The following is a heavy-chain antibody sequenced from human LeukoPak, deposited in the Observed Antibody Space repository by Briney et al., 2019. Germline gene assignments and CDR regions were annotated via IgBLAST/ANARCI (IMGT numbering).Heavy chain of an antibody. V-gene: IGHV3-9*03. CDR3: VKGETAVAGGAFDS. J-gene: IGHJ4*02. D-gene: IGHD6-19*01. Sequence: QPGRSLRLSCAATGFNFNDYAMHWVRQAPGKGLAWVTGISWYRGSLGYVGSVKVRFSFSRENAYISLCWQMNILRSEDMALYYCVKGETAVAGGAFDSWGQGTLVTVSS. CDR1: GFNFNDYA. CDR2: ISWYRGSL.